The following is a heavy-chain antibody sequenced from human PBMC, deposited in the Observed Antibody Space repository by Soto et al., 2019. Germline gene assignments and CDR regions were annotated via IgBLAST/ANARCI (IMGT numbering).Heavy chain of an antibody. Sequence: PSETLSLTCAVSGGSISSGGYSWSWIRQPPGKGLEWIGYVFHSGSTYYSPSLQSRISLSLDTSQNQFSLKLLSVTAADTAIYYCARSGVTGIVIPSHWFDPWGQGTLVTVSS. J-gene: IGHJ5*02. CDR2: VFHSGST. D-gene: IGHD2-21*02. CDR1: GGSISSGGYS. V-gene: IGHV4-30-2*01. CDR3: ARSGVTGIVIPSHWFDP.